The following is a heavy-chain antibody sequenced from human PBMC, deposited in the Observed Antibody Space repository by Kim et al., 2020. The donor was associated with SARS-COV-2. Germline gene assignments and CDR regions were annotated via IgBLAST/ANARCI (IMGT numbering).Heavy chain of an antibody. Sequence: GGSLRLSCAGSGFTFSSYAMSWVRQAPGKGLEWVSVISGSGGSTYYADSVKGRFTISRDNSKNTLYLQMNSLRAEDTAVYYCAKDLEKGPYSSSWSLNWFDPWGQGTLVTVSS. CDR2: ISGSGGST. J-gene: IGHJ5*02. CDR3: AKDLEKGPYSSSWSLNWFDP. V-gene: IGHV3-23*01. CDR1: GFTFSSYA. D-gene: IGHD6-13*01.